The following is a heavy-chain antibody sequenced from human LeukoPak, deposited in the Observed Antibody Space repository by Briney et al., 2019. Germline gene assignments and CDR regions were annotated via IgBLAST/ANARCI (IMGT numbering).Heavy chain of an antibody. V-gene: IGHV3-7*01. CDR3: ARDPPGDYYYYGMDV. J-gene: IGHJ6*02. CDR1: GFTVSSNY. CDR2: IKQDGSEK. D-gene: IGHD4-17*01. Sequence: GGSLRLSCAASGFTVSSNYMSWVRQAPGKGLEWVANIKQDGSEKYYVDSVKGRFTISRDNARNSLYLQMNSLRAEDTAVYYCARDPPGDYYYYGMDVWGQGTTVTVSS.